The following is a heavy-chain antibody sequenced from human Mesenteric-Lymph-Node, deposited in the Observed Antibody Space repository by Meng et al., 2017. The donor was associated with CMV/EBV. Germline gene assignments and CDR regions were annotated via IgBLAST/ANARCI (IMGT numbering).Heavy chain of an antibody. CDR2: INHSGST. CDR3: ARHSSYYDFWSGYPLEDWYFDL. Sequence: SETLSLTCAVYGGSFSGYYWSWIRQPPGKGLEWIGEINHSGSTNYNPSLKSRVTISVDTSKNQFSLKLSSVTAADTAVYYCARHSSYYDFWSGYPLEDWYFDLWGRGTLVTVSS. CDR1: GGSFSGYY. D-gene: IGHD3-3*01. V-gene: IGHV4-34*01. J-gene: IGHJ2*01.